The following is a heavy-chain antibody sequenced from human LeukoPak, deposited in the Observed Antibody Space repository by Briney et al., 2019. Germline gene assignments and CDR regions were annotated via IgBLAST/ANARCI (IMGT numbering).Heavy chain of an antibody. CDR3: ARGGGYSSSWYDY. CDR2: ISAYNGDT. V-gene: IGHV1-18*01. CDR1: SYTFTSYG. D-gene: IGHD6-13*01. J-gene: IGHJ4*02. Sequence: ASVKVSCKASSYTFTSYGISWVRQAPGQGLEWMGWISAYNGDTNYVQKLQGRVTMTTDTSTGTDYMELRRLRYDGTAVYYCARGGGYSSSWYDYWGQGTLVTVSS.